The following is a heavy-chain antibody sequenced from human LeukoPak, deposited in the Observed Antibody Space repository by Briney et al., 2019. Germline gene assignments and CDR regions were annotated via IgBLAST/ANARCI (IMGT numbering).Heavy chain of an antibody. CDR1: GGSICNNY. D-gene: IGHD2-21*01. V-gene: IGHV4-59*01. Sequence: SETLSHTRTDSGGSICNNYLSWIRQPPGKGLELIGSIYYSESANYNPSLKSRVTISLDTSKNQFSLKLSSVTAADTAFYYCARGGGSVVNWGQGTLVTVSS. J-gene: IGHJ4*02. CDR2: IYYSESA. CDR3: ARGGGSVVN.